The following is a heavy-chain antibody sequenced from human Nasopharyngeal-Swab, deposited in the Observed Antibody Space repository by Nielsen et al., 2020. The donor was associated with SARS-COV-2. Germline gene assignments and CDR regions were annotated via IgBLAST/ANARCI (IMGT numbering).Heavy chain of an antibody. CDR2: IKSKTDGGTT. V-gene: IGHV3-15*01. CDR1: GFTFSNAW. CDR3: TSGIVGAN. J-gene: IGHJ4*02. D-gene: IGHD1-26*01. Sequence: GGSLRLSCAASGFTFSNAWMSWVRQAPGKGLEWVGRIKSKTDGGTTEYAASVKGRFTISRDDSKSIAYLQMNSLKTEDTAVYYCTSGIVGANWGQGTLVTVSS.